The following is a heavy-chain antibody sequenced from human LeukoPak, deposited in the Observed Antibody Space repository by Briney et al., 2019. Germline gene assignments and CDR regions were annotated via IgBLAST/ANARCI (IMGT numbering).Heavy chain of an antibody. Sequence: SETLSLTCTVSGGSISSGDYYWSWIRQPPGKGLEWIGYIYYSGSTNYNPSLKSRVTISVDTSKNQFSLKLSSVTAADTAVYYCARGGGPLGFCDYWGQGTLVTVSS. CDR1: GGSISSGDYY. J-gene: IGHJ4*02. CDR3: ARGGGPLGFCDY. CDR2: IYYSGST. D-gene: IGHD1-26*01. V-gene: IGHV4-61*08.